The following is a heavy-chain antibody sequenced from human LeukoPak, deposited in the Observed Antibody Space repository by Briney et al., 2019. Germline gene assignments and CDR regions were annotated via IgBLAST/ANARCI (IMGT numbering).Heavy chain of an antibody. CDR1: GGSISSYY. CDR2: IYHTGST. V-gene: IGHV4-59*01. CDR3: ARRGRNSSGWQDYL. Sequence: PSETLSLTCTVSGGSISSYYWSWIRQPPGKGLEWITNIYHTGSTNYNPSLSSRVTISIDTAKNQFSLKLTSVTAADTAVYYCARRGRNSSGWQDYLWGQGTLVTVSS. J-gene: IGHJ4*02. D-gene: IGHD6-25*01.